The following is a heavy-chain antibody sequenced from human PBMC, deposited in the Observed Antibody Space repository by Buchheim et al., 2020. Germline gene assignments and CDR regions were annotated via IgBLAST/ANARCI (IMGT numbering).Heavy chain of an antibody. CDR3: AMITKRTAMDV. J-gene: IGHJ6*02. CDR1: GGSISSSNW. CDR2: ISHSGST. D-gene: IGHD3-16*01. Sequence: QVQLQESGPGLVKPSGTLSLTCAVSGGSISSSNWCIWVRQPPGKGLEWIGEISHSGSTNYNPSLKSRVTISLDKSKDPFSPKLSSVTAADTAVYYCAMITKRTAMDVWGQGT. V-gene: IGHV4-4*02.